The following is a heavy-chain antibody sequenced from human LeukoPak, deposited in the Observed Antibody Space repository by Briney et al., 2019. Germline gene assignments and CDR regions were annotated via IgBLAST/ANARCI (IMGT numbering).Heavy chain of an antibody. CDR2: IYYSGNT. Sequence: SETLSLTCSVSGGSLSSSNYYWGWIRQPPGKGLEWIGSIYYSGNTYYNPSLKSRVTISVDTSKNHFSLKLASVTAADTAVYHCARWGGWVGYHFDQWGQGTLVTVSS. J-gene: IGHJ4*02. CDR1: GGSLSSSNYY. V-gene: IGHV4-39*02. D-gene: IGHD6-19*01. CDR3: ARWGGWVGYHFDQ.